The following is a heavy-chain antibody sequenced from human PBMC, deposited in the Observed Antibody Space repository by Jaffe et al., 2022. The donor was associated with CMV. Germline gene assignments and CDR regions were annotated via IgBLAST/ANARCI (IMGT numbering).Heavy chain of an antibody. CDR3: AREETSSGWYEV. Sequence: QVQLVQSGGEVKKFGASVRVSCKASGYTFTTHAISWVRRAPGQGLEWMGWISPYDGATNYAQNVKDRLILTTETSTNTAYLELRSLTFDDTAVYYCAREETSSGWYEVWGQGTLLTVSS. CDR1: GYTFTTHA. J-gene: IGHJ4*02. CDR2: ISPYDGAT. D-gene: IGHD6-13*01. V-gene: IGHV1-18*04.